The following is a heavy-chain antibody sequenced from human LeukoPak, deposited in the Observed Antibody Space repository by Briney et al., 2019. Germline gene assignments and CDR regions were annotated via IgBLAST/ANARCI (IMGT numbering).Heavy chain of an antibody. Sequence: PSETLSLTCTISGGSINGHYWSLVRQPPGKGPEWIGDIHYKWGTKYNPSLKSRVTLSVDTSKNHFSLNFTSCLASDTALFYLSGRDAGWNYCDYWGQGILVTVSS. J-gene: IGHJ4*02. V-gene: IGHV4-59*08. D-gene: IGHD6-19*01. CDR3: SGRDAGWNYCDY. CDR2: IHYKWGT. CDR1: GGSINGHY.